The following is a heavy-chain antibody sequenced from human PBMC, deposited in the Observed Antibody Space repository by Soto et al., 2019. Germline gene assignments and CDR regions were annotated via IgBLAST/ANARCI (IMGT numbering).Heavy chain of an antibody. Sequence: SETLSLTCSVSGGSITDNYWTWIRQSPGKGLEWVGYIYYTGITNYNPSLKRRVTISLDRSKNQFSLKLDSVTAADTAVYYCARESITIFGVFDPWGQGTLVTVSS. CDR2: IYYTGIT. J-gene: IGHJ5*02. D-gene: IGHD3-3*01. V-gene: IGHV4-59*12. CDR1: GGSITDNY. CDR3: ARESITIFGVFDP.